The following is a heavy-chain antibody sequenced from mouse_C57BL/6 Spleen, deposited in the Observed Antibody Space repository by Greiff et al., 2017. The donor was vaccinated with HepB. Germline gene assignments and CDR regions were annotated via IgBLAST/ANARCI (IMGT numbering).Heavy chain of an antibody. Sequence: QVQLQQPGAELVKPGASVKMSCKASGYTFTSYWITWVKQRPGQGLEWIGDIYPGSGSTNYNEKFKSKAILTVDTSSSTAYMQLSSLTSEDSAVYYCARSRIYYGYDGDYWGQGTTLTVSS. J-gene: IGHJ2*01. D-gene: IGHD2-2*01. V-gene: IGHV1-55*01. CDR3: ARSRIYYGYDGDY. CDR2: IYPGSGST. CDR1: GYTFTSYW.